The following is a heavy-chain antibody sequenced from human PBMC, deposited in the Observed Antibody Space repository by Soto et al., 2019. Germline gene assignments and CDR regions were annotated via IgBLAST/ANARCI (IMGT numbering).Heavy chain of an antibody. D-gene: IGHD6-13*01. J-gene: IGHJ6*03. CDR2: INHSGST. CDR3: ARKIAAVGSYYYYMDV. V-gene: IGHV4-34*01. CDR1: GGSFSGYY. Sequence: PSETLSLTCAVYGGSFSGYYWSWIRQPPGKGLEWIGEINHSGSTNYNPSLKSRVTISVDTSKNQFSLRLSSVTAADTAVYYCARKIAAVGSYYYYMDVWGKGTTVTVPS.